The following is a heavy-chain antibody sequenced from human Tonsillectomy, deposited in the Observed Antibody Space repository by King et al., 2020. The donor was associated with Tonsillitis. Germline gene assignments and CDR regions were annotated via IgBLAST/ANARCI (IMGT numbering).Heavy chain of an antibody. CDR2: IIPIFGTT. CDR3: ARSPRGGGRPYYFDY. D-gene: IGHD2-15*01. Sequence: VQLVESGAEVKKPGSSVKVSCKASGGTFSSYAISWVRQAPGQGLEWMGGIIPIFGTTNYAQKFQGRVTITADESTSTAYMELSSLRSEDTAVYYCARSPRGGGRPYYFDYWGQRTLVTVSS. CDR1: GGTFSSYA. V-gene: IGHV1-69*01. J-gene: IGHJ4*02.